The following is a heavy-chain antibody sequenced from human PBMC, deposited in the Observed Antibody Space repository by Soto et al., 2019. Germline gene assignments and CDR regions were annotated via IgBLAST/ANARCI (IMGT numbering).Heavy chain of an antibody. CDR2: ISSSSSYT. CDR3: ARDLHDYGDPRGFDP. V-gene: IGHV3-11*06. J-gene: IGHJ5*02. D-gene: IGHD4-17*01. CDR1: GFTFSGYY. Sequence: LRLSCAASGFTFSGYYMSWIRQAPGKGLEWVSYISSSSSYTNYADSVKGRFTISRDNAKNSLYLQMNSLRAEDTAVYYCARDLHDYGDPRGFDPWGQGTLVTVS.